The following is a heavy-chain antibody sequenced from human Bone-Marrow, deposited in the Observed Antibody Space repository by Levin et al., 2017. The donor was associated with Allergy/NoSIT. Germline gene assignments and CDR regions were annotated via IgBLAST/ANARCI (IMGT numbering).Heavy chain of an antibody. D-gene: IGHD6-13*01. Sequence: PVASVKVSCQVSGYTLSELSIHWVRQSPGKGLEWMGNFDAEDGKTIYAQKFQGRVIMTEDTSTDTVFMELSSLRSDDTAVYYCATDRVGGNIANAFDVWGRGTMVTVSS. CDR3: ATDRVGGNIANAFDV. J-gene: IGHJ3*01. CDR2: FDAEDGKT. CDR1: GYTLSELS. V-gene: IGHV1-24*01.